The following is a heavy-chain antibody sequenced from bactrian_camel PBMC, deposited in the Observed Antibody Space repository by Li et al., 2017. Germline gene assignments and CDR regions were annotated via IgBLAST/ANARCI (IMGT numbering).Heavy chain of an antibody. V-gene: IGHV3S1*01. CDR2: IDGDGRT. Sequence: HVQLVESGGGSVQAGGSLRLSCAASGYTYSSSCMGWFRLAPGKEREGVAAIDGDGRTSYADSVKGRFTISQDNARNTLYLQMNSLETEDTAMYYCAKDTDFGYWDQGTQVTVS. J-gene: IGHJ6*01. CDR3: AKDTDFGY. CDR1: GYTYSSSC.